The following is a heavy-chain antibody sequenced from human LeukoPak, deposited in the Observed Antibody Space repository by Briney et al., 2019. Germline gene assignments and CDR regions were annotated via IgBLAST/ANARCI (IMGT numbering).Heavy chain of an antibody. Sequence: SETLSLTCTVSGGSISSYYWSWIRQPPGKGLEWIGYIYYSGSTNYNPSLKSRVTISVDTSKNQFSLKLSSVTAADTAVYYCAKDIAAVEPYYFHYWGQGTLVTVSS. V-gene: IGHV4-59*01. CDR1: GGSISSYY. J-gene: IGHJ4*02. CDR3: AKDIAAVEPYYFHY. CDR2: IYYSGST. D-gene: IGHD6-13*01.